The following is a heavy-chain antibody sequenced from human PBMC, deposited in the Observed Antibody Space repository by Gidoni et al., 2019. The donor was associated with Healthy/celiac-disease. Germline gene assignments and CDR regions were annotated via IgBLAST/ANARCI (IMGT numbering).Heavy chain of an antibody. D-gene: IGHD3-10*01. V-gene: IGHV4-39*01. CDR2: IYYSGST. CDR3: ARLGRFRELEEPLNWFDP. J-gene: IGHJ5*02. CDR1: GGSISSSSYY. Sequence: QLQLQESGPGLVKPSETLSITCTVYGGSISSSSYYWGWIRQPPGKGLEWIGCIYYSGSTSYHPSLKSRVTISVDTSKNLFSLKLSSVTAADTAVYYCARLGRFRELEEPLNWFDPWGQGTLVTVSS.